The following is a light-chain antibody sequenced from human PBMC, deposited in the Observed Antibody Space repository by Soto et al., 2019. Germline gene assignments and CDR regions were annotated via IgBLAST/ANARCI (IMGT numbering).Light chain of an antibody. CDR3: KQHHDWRPFT. CDR2: GAS. V-gene: IGKV3-15*01. Sequence: EIVLTQSPATLSLSPGGRATLSCRASQSVSLNLAWYQQKPGQAPRLVISGASTRATGIPARFSGSGSGTEFTLTISSLQSEDFAVYYCKQHHDWRPFTFGQGTRLEIK. J-gene: IGKJ5*01. CDR1: QSVSLN.